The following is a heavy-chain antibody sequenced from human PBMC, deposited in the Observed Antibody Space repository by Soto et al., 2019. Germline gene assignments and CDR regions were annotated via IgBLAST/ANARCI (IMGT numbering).Heavy chain of an antibody. D-gene: IGHD3-22*01. CDR3: ARDQPVESYYYDSSGFSPFDY. CDR1: GFTFSSCS. V-gene: IGHV3-21*01. CDR2: ISSSSSYI. J-gene: IGHJ4*02. Sequence: GGSLRISCAASGFTFSSCSMNWVRQAPGKGLEWVSSISSSSSYIYYADSVKGRFTISRDNAKNSLYLQMNSLRAEDTAVYYCARDQPVESYYYDSSGFSPFDYWGQGTLVTVSS.